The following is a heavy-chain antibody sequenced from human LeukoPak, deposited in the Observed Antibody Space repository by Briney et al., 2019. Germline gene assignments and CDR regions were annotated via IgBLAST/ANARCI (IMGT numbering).Heavy chain of an antibody. V-gene: IGHV1-69*05. CDR1: GGTFSSYA. CDR2: IIPIFGTA. D-gene: IGHD3-16*01. Sequence: SVKVSCKASGGTFSSYAISWVRQAPGQGLEWMGRIIPIFGTANYTQKFQGRVTITTDESTSTAYMELSSLRSEDTAVYYCAREPRSRFGGAFDYWGQGTLVTVSS. CDR3: AREPRSRFGGAFDY. J-gene: IGHJ4*02.